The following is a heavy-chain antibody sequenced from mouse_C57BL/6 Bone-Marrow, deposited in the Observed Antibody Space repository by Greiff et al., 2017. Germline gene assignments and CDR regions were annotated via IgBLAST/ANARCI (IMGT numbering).Heavy chain of an antibody. V-gene: IGHV1-80*01. CDR1: GYAFSSYW. J-gene: IGHJ3*01. CDR2: IYPGDGDT. Sequence: VQLQQSGAELVKPGASVKISCKASGYAFSSYWMNWVKQRPGKGLEWIGQIYPGDGDTNYNGKLKGKGTLTADKTSSADYMQLSSLTSEDSAVYFCSRGAYWGQGTLVTVSA. CDR3: SRGAY.